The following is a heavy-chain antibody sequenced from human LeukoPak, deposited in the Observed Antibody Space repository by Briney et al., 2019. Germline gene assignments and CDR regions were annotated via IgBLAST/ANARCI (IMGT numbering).Heavy chain of an antibody. J-gene: IGHJ5*02. CDR2: IMPLFGTA. D-gene: IGHD4-17*01. V-gene: IGHV1-69*05. CDR1: GGTFNNSA. Sequence: SVKVSCKTSGGTFNNSAISWVRQAPGQGLEWLGGIMPLFGTAGYAQKFQGRVTITRDESTRTVYLELTSLTSDDTAVYYCARDVHGDYGSGWFDPWGQGTLVSVSS. CDR3: ARDVHGDYGSGWFDP.